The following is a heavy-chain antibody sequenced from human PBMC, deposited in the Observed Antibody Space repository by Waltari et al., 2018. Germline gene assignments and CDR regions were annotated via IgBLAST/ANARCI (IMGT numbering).Heavy chain of an antibody. V-gene: IGHV5-51*01. J-gene: IGHJ4*02. D-gene: IGHD2-2*01. CDR3: ARSFCLACYQTRITDLWDY. CDR1: GYSFTNYW. Sequence: EVQLVQSGAEVKKPGESLKISCKGSGYSFTNYWIGWVRQMPGKGREWGGIFYPDDSETRYSPSFQGQVTISGDKSISTVFLQWNSLKASDTAMYYCARSFCLACYQTRITDLWDYWGQGTLVTVSS. CDR2: FYPDDSET.